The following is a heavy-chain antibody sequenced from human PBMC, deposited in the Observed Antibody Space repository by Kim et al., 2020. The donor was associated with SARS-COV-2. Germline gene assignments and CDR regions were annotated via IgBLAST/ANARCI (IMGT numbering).Heavy chain of an antibody. CDR2: MSGSGEEI. J-gene: IGHJ4*02. Sequence: GGSLRLSCTTSGFRFSDYAMYWVRQPPGKGLEWVSLMSGSGEEIYYAESVKGRFTVSRDNSKNTLHLQMDSLRGEDTALYYCATLTRTSVVDYWGPGTLVTVSS. CDR1: GFRFSDYA. CDR3: ATLTRTSVVDY. V-gene: IGHV3-23*01.